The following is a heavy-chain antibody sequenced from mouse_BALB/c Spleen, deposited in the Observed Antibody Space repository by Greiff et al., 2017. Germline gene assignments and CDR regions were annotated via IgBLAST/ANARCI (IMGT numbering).Heavy chain of an antibody. CDR2: IDPANGNT. CDR1: GFNIKDTY. D-gene: IGHD1-3*01. CDR3: TRGGKGFAY. V-gene: IGHV14-3*02. Sequence: VQLKESGAELVKPGASVKLSCTASGFNIKDTYMHWVKQRPEQGLEWIGRIDPANGNTKYDPKFQGKATITADTSSSTAYMQLSSLTSEDSAVYYWTRGGKGFAYWGQGTLVTVSA. J-gene: IGHJ3*01.